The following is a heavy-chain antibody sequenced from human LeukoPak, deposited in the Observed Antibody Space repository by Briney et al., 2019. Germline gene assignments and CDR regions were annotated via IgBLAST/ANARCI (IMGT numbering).Heavy chain of an antibody. D-gene: IGHD3-10*01. J-gene: IGHJ4*02. CDR1: GYSFTTYW. V-gene: IGHV5-10-1*01. Sequence: GESLKISCKSSGYSFTTYWISWVRQMPGKGLEWMGRIDPSDSYTNYSPSFQGHVTISADKSISTAYLQWSSLKASDTAMFYCARLSVDGSRSYPYWGQGTLVTVSS. CDR3: ARLSVDGSRSYPY. CDR2: IDPSDSYT.